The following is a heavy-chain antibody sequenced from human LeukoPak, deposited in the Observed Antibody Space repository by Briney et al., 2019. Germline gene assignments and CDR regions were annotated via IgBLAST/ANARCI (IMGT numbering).Heavy chain of an antibody. CDR1: GGSISSYY. Sequence: SETLSLTCTVSGGSISSYYWSWIRQPPGKGQEWIGYIYYSGSTNYNPSLKSRVTISVDTSKNQFSLKLSSVTAADTAVYYCARSRDSSGWGYYFDYWGQGTLVTVSS. CDR2: IYYSGST. CDR3: ARSRDSSGWGYYFDY. D-gene: IGHD6-19*01. J-gene: IGHJ4*02. V-gene: IGHV4-59*01.